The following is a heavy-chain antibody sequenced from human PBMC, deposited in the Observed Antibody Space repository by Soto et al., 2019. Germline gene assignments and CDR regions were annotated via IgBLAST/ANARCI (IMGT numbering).Heavy chain of an antibody. J-gene: IGHJ4*02. V-gene: IGHV3-15*01. Sequence: EIQLVESGGGLVKPGGSLRLSCAASGFNFNDAWMSWVRQAPGKGLEWVGRVKSQGDGGTTDYAAPVNGRFIVSRDDAQNRLYLEMSSLRIEDSGVYFCTTRGGHWGEVVRVTVSS. CDR2: VKSQGDGGTT. D-gene: IGHD3-10*01. CDR3: TTRGGH. CDR1: GFNFNDAW.